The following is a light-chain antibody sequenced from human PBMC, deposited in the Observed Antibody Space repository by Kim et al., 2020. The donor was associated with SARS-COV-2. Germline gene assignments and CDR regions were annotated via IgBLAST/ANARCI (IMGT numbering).Light chain of an antibody. J-gene: IGLJ2*01. CDR3: QACDSSTGVV. Sequence: SPGPTASPTCSGDKLPYNYLCWYQQTPGPPPVLVIYQDRQRPSGIPGRFSGSTSGNTATLTISGTQAMDEADYYCQACDSSTGVVFGGGTQLTVL. CDR1: KLPYNY. CDR2: QDR. V-gene: IGLV3-1*01.